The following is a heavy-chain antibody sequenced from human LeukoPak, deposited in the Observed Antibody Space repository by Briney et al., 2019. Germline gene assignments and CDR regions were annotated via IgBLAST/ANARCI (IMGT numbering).Heavy chain of an antibody. J-gene: IGHJ4*02. CDR1: GDSISSYY. CDR2: IHHSGST. D-gene: IGHD6-19*01. CDR3: ATEQVSGSAWGFDY. V-gene: IGHV4-59*01. Sequence: PSETLSLTCTVSGDSISSYYWSWVRQSPGKGLEWTGFIHHSGSTNYNPSFKSRVSISADTSKNQFSLNVRSVTAADTAVYYCATEQVSGSAWGFDYWGQGSLVTVSS.